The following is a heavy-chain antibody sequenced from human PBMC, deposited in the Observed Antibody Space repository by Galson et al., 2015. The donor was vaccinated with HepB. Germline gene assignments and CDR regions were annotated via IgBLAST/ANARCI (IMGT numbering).Heavy chain of an antibody. D-gene: IGHD3-16*01. CDR2: LYYSGST. CDR1: GGSISSYH. J-gene: IGHJ4*02. V-gene: IGHV4-59*01. Sequence: LSLTCTVSGGSISSYHWSWIRQPPGKGLEWIGYLYYSGSTNYNPSLKSRVTISVGTSKNQFSLKLSSVTAADTAVYYCARLGGGGYFDYWGQGTLVTVSS. CDR3: ARLGGGGYFDY.